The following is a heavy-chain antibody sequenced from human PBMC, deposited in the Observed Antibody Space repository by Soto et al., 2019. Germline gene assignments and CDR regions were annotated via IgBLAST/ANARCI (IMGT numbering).Heavy chain of an antibody. CDR2: INHSGST. Sequence: QVQLQQWGAGLLKPSETLSLTCAVYGGSFSGYYWRWIRQPPGKGLEWIGEINHSGSTNYNPSLKSRVTISVDTSKNQFSLKLSSVTAADTAVYYCASASNYLYYYYGMDVWGQGTTVTVSS. V-gene: IGHV4-34*01. D-gene: IGHD4-4*01. CDR3: ASASNYLYYYYGMDV. CDR1: GGSFSGYY. J-gene: IGHJ6*02.